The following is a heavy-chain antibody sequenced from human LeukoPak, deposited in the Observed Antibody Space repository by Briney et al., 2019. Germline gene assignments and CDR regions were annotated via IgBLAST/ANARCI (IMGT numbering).Heavy chain of an antibody. CDR2: INPNSGGT. CDR3: ARDHEYGDTVVDY. V-gene: IGHV1-2*02. J-gene: IGHJ4*02. Sequence: ASVKVSCKASGYTFTGYYMHWVRQAPGQGLEWMGWINPNSGGTNYAQKFQGRVTMTRDTSISTAYMELSRLRSDDTAVYYCARDHEYGDTVVDYWGQGTLVTVSS. CDR1: GYTFTGYY. D-gene: IGHD4-17*01.